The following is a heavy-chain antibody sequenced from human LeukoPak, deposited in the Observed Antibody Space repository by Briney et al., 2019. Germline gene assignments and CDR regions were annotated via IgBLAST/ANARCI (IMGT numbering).Heavy chain of an antibody. D-gene: IGHD3-10*01. J-gene: IGHJ6*02. V-gene: IGHV3-23*01. CDR1: GFTFSSYA. CDR3: AKATPDGRIWFGLL. CDR2: ISGSGGST. Sequence: PGGSLRLSCAASGFTFSSYAMSWVRQAPGKGLEWVSAISGSGGSTYYADSVKGRFTISRDNSKNTPYLQMNSLRAEDTAVYYCAKATPDGRIWFGLLWGQGTTVTVSS.